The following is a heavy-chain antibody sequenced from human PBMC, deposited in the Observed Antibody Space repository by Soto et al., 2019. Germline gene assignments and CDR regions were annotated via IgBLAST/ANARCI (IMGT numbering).Heavy chain of an antibody. Sequence: SETLSLTCTVSGGSISSSSYYWGWIRQPPGKGLEWIGSIYYSGSTYYNPSLKSRVTISVDTSKNQFTLKLSSVTAADTAVYYCARLASNYYYYYMDVWGKGTTVTVSS. CDR3: ARLASNYYYYYMDV. V-gene: IGHV4-39*01. CDR2: IYYSGST. CDR1: GGSISSSSYY. D-gene: IGHD3-3*02. J-gene: IGHJ6*03.